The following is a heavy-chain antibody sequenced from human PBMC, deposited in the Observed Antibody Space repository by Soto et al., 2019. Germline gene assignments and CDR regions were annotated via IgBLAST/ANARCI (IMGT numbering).Heavy chain of an antibody. CDR2: IYYSGST. CDR3: ARISGSYPAFDI. D-gene: IGHD1-26*01. J-gene: IGHJ3*02. Sequence: ETLSLTCTVSGGSISSSSYYWGWIRQPPGKGLEWIGSIYYSGSTYYNPSLKSRVTISVDTSKNQFSLKLSSVTAADTAVYYCARISGSYPAFDIWGQGTMVTVSS. V-gene: IGHV4-39*01. CDR1: GGSISSSSYY.